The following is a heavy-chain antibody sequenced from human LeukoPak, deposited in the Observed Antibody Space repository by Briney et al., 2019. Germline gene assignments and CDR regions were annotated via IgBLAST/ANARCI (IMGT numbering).Heavy chain of an antibody. CDR3: ARDTTNYGFDY. J-gene: IGHJ4*02. D-gene: IGHD3-10*01. CDR2: IYSGGST. Sequence: PGGSLSLSCAASGFPLSSNYMSWVRQAPGKGLEWVSVIYSGGSTYYADSVKGRFTISRDNSKNTLYLQMNSLRAEDTAVYYCARDTTNYGFDYWGQGTLVTVSS. V-gene: IGHV3-53*01. CDR1: GFPLSSNY.